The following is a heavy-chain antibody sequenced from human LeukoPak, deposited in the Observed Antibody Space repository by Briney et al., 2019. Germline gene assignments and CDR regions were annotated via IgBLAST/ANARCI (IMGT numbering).Heavy chain of an antibody. V-gene: IGHV3-48*03. CDR1: GFTFSSYE. CDR2: ISSSGSTI. J-gene: IGHJ1*01. CDR3: AREQGGGYYYDSSGYYYTSTEYFQH. Sequence: PGGSLRLSCAASGFTFSSYEMNWVRQAPGKGLEWVSYISSSGSTIYYADSVKGRFTISRDNAKNSLYLQMNSLRAEDTAVYYCAREQGGGYYYDSSGYYYTSTEYFQHWGQGTLVTVSS. D-gene: IGHD3-22*01.